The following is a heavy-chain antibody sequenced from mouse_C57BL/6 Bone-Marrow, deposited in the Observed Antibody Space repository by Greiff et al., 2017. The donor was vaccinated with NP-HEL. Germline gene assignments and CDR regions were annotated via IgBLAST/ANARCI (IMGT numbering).Heavy chain of an antibody. Sequence: EVHLVESGGDLVKPGGSLKLSCAASGFTFSSYGMSWVRQTPDKRLEWVATISSGGSYTYYPDSVKGRFTISRDNAKNTLYLQMSSLKSEDTAMYYCASVNYYGSSLYYFDYWGQGTTLTVSS. V-gene: IGHV5-6*01. CDR1: GFTFSSYG. CDR3: ASVNYYGSSLYYFDY. CDR2: ISSGGSYT. D-gene: IGHD1-1*01. J-gene: IGHJ2*01.